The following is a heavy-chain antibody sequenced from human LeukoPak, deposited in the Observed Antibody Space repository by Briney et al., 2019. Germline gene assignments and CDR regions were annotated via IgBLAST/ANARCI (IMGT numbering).Heavy chain of an antibody. CDR3: ARTLWFGELLGYYGMDV. V-gene: IGHV4-4*02. Sequence: ASETLFLTCAVSGGSISSSNWWSCVRPPPGKGLEWIGEIYHSGLTNYNSSLKRRVTISVDKSKNQFALKLSSVTAADTAVYYCARTLWFGELLGYYGMDVWGKGTTVTVSS. D-gene: IGHD3-10*01. CDR2: IYHSGLT. J-gene: IGHJ6*04. CDR1: GGSISSSNW.